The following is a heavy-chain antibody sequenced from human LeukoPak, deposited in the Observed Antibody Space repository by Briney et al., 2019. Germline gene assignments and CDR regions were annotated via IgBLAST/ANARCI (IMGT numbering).Heavy chain of an antibody. J-gene: IGHJ4*02. D-gene: IGHD4-11*01. CDR2: ISGSGGST. Sequence: GGSLRLSCAASGFTFSSYAMSWVRQAPGKGLEWVSAISGSGGSTYYADSVKGRFTISRDNSKNTLYLQMNSLTAEDTAVYYCAKAHLVTSYFDYWGQGTLVTVSS. CDR3: AKAHLVTSYFDY. V-gene: IGHV3-23*01. CDR1: GFTFSSYA.